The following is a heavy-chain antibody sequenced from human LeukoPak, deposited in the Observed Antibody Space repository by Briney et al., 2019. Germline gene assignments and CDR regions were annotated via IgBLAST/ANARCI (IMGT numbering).Heavy chain of an antibody. CDR2: NYYSGST. V-gene: IGHV4-31*03. D-gene: IGHD3-22*01. Sequence: PSQTLSLTCTVSGGSISSGGYYWSWIRQHPGKGLEWIGYNYYSGSTYYNPSLKSRVTISVDTSKNQFSLKLSSVTAADTAVYYCARDGKAYYYDSSGYYYGYYYGMDVWGQGTTVTVSS. J-gene: IGHJ6*02. CDR3: ARDGKAYYYDSSGYYYGYYYGMDV. CDR1: GGSISSGGYY.